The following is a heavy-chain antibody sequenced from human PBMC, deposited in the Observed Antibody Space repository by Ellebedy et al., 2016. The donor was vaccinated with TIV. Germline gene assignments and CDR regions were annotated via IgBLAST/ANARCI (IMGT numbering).Heavy chain of an antibody. CDR3: AGGSVGSGFFDS. D-gene: IGHD1-26*01. J-gene: IGHJ4*02. CDR1: GISVSSNQ. CDR2: IYAGGST. Sequence: GESLKISXVASGISVSSNQLTWVRQAPGKGLEWVSIIYAGGSTYYTESLKGRFTISRDNSNNTVYLQMNKLKLDDTAVYFCAGGSVGSGFFDSWGKGTLVIVSS. V-gene: IGHV3-53*01.